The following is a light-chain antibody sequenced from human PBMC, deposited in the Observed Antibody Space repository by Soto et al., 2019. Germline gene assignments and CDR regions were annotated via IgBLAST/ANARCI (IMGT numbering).Light chain of an antibody. CDR1: QTISSW. V-gene: IGKV1-5*01. J-gene: IGKJ1*01. CDR3: QQAWT. Sequence: DIQMTQSPSTLSGPVGDRVTITCRASQTISSWLAWYQQKPGEAPKLLIYAASTLYGGVPSRFSGSGSGTEFTLTISSLQPDDFATYYCQQAWTFGQGTKVDI. CDR2: AAS.